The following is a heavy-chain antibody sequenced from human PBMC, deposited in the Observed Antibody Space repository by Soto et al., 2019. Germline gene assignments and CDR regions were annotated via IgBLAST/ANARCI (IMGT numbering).Heavy chain of an antibody. D-gene: IGHD3-10*01. J-gene: IGHJ6*02. Sequence: EVQLVETGGGLIQPGGSLRLSCAASGFTVSSNYMSWVGQAPGKGLEWVSVIYSGGSTYYADSVKGRFTISRDNSKNTLYLQMNSLRAEDTAVYYCARDRGVSPPNYYYYGMDVWGQGTTVTVSS. CDR1: GFTVSSNY. CDR2: IYSGGST. V-gene: IGHV3-53*02. CDR3: ARDRGVSPPNYYYYGMDV.